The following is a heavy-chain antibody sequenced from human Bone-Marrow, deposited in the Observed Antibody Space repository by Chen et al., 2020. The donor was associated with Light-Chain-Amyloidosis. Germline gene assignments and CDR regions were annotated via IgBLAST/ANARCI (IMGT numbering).Heavy chain of an antibody. CDR3: ARRVWFGEYTYYFDY. Sequence: EVQLVESGGGLVQPGGSLRLSCAASGFTFSSYWMSWVRQAPGKGLEWVANIKQDGSEKYYVDSVKGRFTISRDNAKNSPYLQMNSLRAEDTAVYYCARRVWFGEYTYYFDYWGQGTLVTVSS. CDR2: IKQDGSEK. V-gene: IGHV3-7*05. CDR1: GFTFSSYW. J-gene: IGHJ4*02. D-gene: IGHD3-10*01.